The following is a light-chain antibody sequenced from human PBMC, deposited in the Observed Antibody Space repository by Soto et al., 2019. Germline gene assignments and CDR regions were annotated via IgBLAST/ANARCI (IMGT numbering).Light chain of an antibody. CDR2: DVS. V-gene: IGKV1-5*01. CDR3: QQYNSYWT. J-gene: IGKJ1*01. CDR1: QSISSW. Sequence: DIQMTQSPSTLSASVGDRVTITCRASQSISSWLAWYQQKPGKAPKVLIYDVSSLESGVPSRFSGSGTGTEFTLTISSLQPDDFATYYCQQYNSYWTFGQGTKVEIK.